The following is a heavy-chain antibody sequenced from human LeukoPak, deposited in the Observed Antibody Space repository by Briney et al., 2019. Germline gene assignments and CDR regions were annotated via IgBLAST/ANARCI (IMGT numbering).Heavy chain of an antibody. CDR3: AGGVYIAAAQYGY. J-gene: IGHJ4*02. CDR2: IYYSGTT. CDR1: GGSIGTYS. D-gene: IGHD6-13*01. V-gene: IGHV4-59*01. Sequence: SETLSLTCTVSGGSIGTYSWNWIRQPPGKGLEWIGYIYYSGTTNYNPSLKSRVTISVDTSKNQFSLKLSSVTAADTAVYYCAGGVYIAAAQYGYWGQGTLVTVSS.